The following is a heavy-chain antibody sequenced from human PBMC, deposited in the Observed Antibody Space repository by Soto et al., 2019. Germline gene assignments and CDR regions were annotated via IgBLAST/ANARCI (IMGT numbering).Heavy chain of an antibody. J-gene: IGHJ6*02. CDR2: INHSGST. D-gene: IGHD3-3*01. V-gene: IGHV4-34*01. CDR1: GGSFSGHY. CDR3: ARGLWSGYYVYYYYGMDV. Sequence: SETLSLTCAVYGGSFSGHYWSWIRQPPGKGLEWIGEINHSGSTNYNPSLKSRVTISVDTSKNQFSLKLSSVTAADTAVYYCARGLWSGYYVYYYYGMDVWGQGTTVTVSS.